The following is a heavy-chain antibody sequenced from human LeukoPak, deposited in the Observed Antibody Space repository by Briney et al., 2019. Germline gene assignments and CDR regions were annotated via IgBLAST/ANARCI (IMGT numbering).Heavy chain of an antibody. V-gene: IGHV1-69*05. CDR2: IIPNFRTS. CDR1: GGTFSGYS. J-gene: IGHJ1*01. CDR3: ARPKDSNWETLHH. Sequence: SVKVSCKASGGTFSGYSIAWVRQAPGQGLEWMGGIIPNFRTSNYAQKFQGRVTFSTDESAGTGCLELSGLRSEDTAVYYCARPKDSNWETLHHWGQGTLVTVSS. D-gene: IGHD4-11*01.